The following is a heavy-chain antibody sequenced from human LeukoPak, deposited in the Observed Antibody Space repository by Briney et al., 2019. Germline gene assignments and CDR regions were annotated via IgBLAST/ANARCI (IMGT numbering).Heavy chain of an antibody. CDR1: GFNVGTYW. D-gene: IGHD3-3*01. J-gene: IGHJ4*02. CDR3: ARGHYDYFE. CDR2: IKQDGTEK. Sequence: GGSLRLSCTASGFNVGTYWMNWVRQAPGKGLEWVANIKQDGTEKYYLDSVKGRFTISRDNAKNLLYLQMNSLRAEDTAVYYCARGHYDYFERGRGTLVTVSS. V-gene: IGHV3-7*01.